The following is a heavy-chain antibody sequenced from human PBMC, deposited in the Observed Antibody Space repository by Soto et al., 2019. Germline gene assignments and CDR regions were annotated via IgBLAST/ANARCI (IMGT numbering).Heavy chain of an antibody. CDR2: INPSGGST. CDR3: ARDLHDFWSGYYYYYGMDV. V-gene: IGHV1-46*01. Sequence: ASVKVSCKASGYTFTSYYMHWVRQAPGQGLEWMGIINPSGGSTSYAQKFQGRVTMTRDTSTSTVYMELSSLRSEDTAVYYCARDLHDFWSGYYYYYGMDVWGQGTTVTV. D-gene: IGHD3-3*01. J-gene: IGHJ6*02. CDR1: GYTFTSYY.